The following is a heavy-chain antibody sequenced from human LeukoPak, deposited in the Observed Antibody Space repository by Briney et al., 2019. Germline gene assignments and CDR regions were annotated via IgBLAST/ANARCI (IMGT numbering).Heavy chain of an antibody. J-gene: IGHJ5*02. D-gene: IGHD2-21*01. CDR2: IYHNGNT. CDR3: ARRYVLLNWFDP. CDR1: GYSISSGYY. Sequence: SETLSLTCAVSGYSISSGYYWGWIRQPPGKGLEWIGSIYHNGNTYYNPSLKSRVTISVDTSKNQFSLKLSSVTAADTAVYYCARRYVLLNWFDPWGQGTLVTVSS. V-gene: IGHV4-38-2*01.